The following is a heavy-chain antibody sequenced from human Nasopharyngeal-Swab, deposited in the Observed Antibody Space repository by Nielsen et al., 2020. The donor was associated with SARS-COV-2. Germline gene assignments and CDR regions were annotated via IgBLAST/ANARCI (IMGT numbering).Heavy chain of an antibody. D-gene: IGHD2-2*01. CDR1: GFTFSSYA. CDR2: ISSSVSST. Sequence: GGSLRLSCAASGFTFSSYAMSWVRQAPGKGLEWVSTISSSVSSTYYADSVKGRFTISRDKSKNTLYLQMNSLRVEDTAVYYCAKWLSTRSLDYWGQGTLVTVSS. CDR3: AKWLSTRSLDY. J-gene: IGHJ4*02. V-gene: IGHV3-23*01.